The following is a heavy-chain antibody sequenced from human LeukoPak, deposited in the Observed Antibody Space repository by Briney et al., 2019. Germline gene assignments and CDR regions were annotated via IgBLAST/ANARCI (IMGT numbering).Heavy chain of an antibody. Sequence: GGSLRLSCAASGFTFSSYEMNWVRQAPGKGLEWVSYISSSCSTIYYADSVKGRFTISRDNSKNTLYLQMNSLRAEDTAVYYCAKSRGSGLFDYWGQGTLVTVAS. J-gene: IGHJ4*02. CDR1: GFTFSSYE. CDR3: AKSRGSGLFDY. V-gene: IGHV3-48*03. CDR2: ISSSCSTI. D-gene: IGHD3-10*01.